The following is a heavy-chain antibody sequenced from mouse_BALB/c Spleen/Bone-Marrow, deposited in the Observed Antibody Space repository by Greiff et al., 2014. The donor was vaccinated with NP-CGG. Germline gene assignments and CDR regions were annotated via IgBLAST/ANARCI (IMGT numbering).Heavy chain of an antibody. D-gene: IGHD2-4*01. CDR3: ARHSDYDYFDY. Sequence: EVMLVESGGGLVQPGGSLKLSCATSGFTFGDYYMYWVRQTPEKRLEWVAYISNGGGSTYYPDTVKGRFTISRDNAKNTLYLQMSRLKSEDTAMYYCARHSDYDYFDYWGQGTTLTVSS. CDR2: ISNGGGST. V-gene: IGHV5-12*02. CDR1: GFTFGDYY. J-gene: IGHJ2*01.